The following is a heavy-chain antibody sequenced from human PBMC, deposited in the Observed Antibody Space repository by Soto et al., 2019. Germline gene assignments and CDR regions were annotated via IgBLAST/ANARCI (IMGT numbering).Heavy chain of an antibody. J-gene: IGHJ4*02. V-gene: IGHV3-23*05. CDR3: AKDTYSRSWYF. D-gene: IGHD2-2*01. Sequence: EVQLLESGGDLVQPGGSLRLSCAASGFTFTHYLMTWVRQAPGKGLEWVSSIDKSGGDTYYADSVKGRFTISRDNSKNTLYLQMNGLRAEDTALYYCAKDTYSRSWYFWGQGTLVTVSS. CDR2: IDKSGGDT. CDR1: GFTFTHYL.